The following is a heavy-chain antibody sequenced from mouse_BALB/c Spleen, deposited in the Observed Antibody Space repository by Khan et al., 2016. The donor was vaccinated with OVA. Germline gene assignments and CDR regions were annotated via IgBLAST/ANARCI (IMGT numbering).Heavy chain of an antibody. Sequence: QLEESGPGLVKPSQSLSLTCTVTGYSITSDYAWNWIRQFPRNKLEWMGSISYSGSTSYNPSLKSRISITRDTSKNQFFLQLNSVTTEDTATYFCARSGYEAWFAYWGQGTLVTVSA. CDR1: GYSITSDYA. V-gene: IGHV3-2*02. J-gene: IGHJ3*01. CDR2: ISYSGST. D-gene: IGHD2-14*01. CDR3: ARSGYEAWFAY.